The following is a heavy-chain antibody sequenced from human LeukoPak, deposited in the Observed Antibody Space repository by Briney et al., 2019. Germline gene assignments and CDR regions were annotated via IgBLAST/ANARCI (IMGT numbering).Heavy chain of an antibody. V-gene: IGHV1-8*01. J-gene: IGHJ6*02. CDR1: GYTFTSYD. CDR3: AREMGYSSSWYLGYYYGMDV. D-gene: IGHD6-13*01. Sequence: ASVKVSCKASGYTFTSYDINWVRQATGQGLEWMGWMNPNSGNTGYAQKLQGRVTMTTDTSTSTAYMELRSLRSDDTAVYYCAREMGYSSSWYLGYYYGMDVWGQGTTVTVSS. CDR2: MNPNSGNT.